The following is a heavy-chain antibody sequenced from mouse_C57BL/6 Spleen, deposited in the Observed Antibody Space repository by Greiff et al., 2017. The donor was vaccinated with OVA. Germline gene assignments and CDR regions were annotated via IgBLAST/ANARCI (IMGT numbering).Heavy chain of an antibody. CDR1: GYTFTSYW. CDR2: IDPSDSYT. V-gene: IGHV1-50*01. CDR3: ARGDPFAY. J-gene: IGHJ3*01. D-gene: IGHD3-3*01. Sequence: QVQLQPSGAELVKPGASVKLSCKASGYTFTSYWMQWVKQRPGQGLEWIGEIDPSDSYTNYNQKFKGKATLTVDTSSSTAYMQLSSLTSEDSAVYYCARGDPFAYWGQGTLVTVSA.